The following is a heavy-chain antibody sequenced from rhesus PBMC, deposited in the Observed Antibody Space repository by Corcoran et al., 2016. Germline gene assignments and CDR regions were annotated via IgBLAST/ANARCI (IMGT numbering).Heavy chain of an antibody. J-gene: IGHJ3*01. CDR1: GVSLRTNY. Sequence: QVHLQESGPGLMKPSETLSLTFPVFGVSLRTNYWNWIRPSPGKGREGIGHIERASGTTRYNPSLRSRVTFLIETSKNQFSLKLSSLTAADNAVYFCARSRRGWYSSFDFWGQGLRVTVSS. D-gene: IGHD6-31*01. V-gene: IGHV4-147*01. CDR2: IERASGTT. CDR3: ARSRRGWYSSFDF.